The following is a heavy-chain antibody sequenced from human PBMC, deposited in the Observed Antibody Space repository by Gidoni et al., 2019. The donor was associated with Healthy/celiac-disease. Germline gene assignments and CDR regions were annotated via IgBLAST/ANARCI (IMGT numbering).Heavy chain of an antibody. Sequence: EVQLVQSGAEVKKPGESLKISCKGSGYSFTSYWIGWVRQMPGKGLEWMGIIYPGDSDTRYSPSFQGQVTISADKSISTAYLQWSSLKASDTAMYYCARRKGRLPYSSGPVGFDPWGQGTLVTVSS. D-gene: IGHD6-19*01. CDR3: ARRKGRLPYSSGPVGFDP. J-gene: IGHJ5*02. V-gene: IGHV5-51*03. CDR2: IYPGDSDT. CDR1: GYSFTSYW.